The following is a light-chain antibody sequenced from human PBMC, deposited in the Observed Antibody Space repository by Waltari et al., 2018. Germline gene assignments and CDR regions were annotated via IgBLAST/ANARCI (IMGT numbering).Light chain of an antibody. CDR3: QHYKTYPLT. CDR1: QDITNY. V-gene: IGKV1-16*01. CDR2: AAS. J-gene: IGKJ4*01. Sequence: DIQMTQCPSSLSASVGDRVTITCRASQDITNYLAWFQQKPGKAPKSLIYAASNLQSGVPSRFSGSGSGTDFTLTISNLQPEDFATYYCQHYKTYPLTFGGGTKVEIK.